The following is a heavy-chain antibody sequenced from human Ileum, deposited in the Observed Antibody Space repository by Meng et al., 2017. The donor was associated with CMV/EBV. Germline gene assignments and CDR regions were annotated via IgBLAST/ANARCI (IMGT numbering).Heavy chain of an antibody. Sequence: ASVKVSCKASGYTFTSYGISWVRQAPGQGLEWMGWISAYNGNTNYAQKLQGRVTMTTDTSTSTAYMELRSLRSDDTAVYYCARITRITTVRGVRGRFDPWGQGTLVTVSS. CDR1: GYTFTSYG. D-gene: IGHD3-10*01. V-gene: IGHV1-18*01. CDR2: ISAYNGNT. J-gene: IGHJ5*02. CDR3: ARITRITTVRGVRGRFDP.